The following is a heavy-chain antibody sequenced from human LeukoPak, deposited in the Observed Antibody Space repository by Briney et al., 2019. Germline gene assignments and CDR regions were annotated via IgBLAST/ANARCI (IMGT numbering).Heavy chain of an antibody. D-gene: IGHD3-3*01. CDR3: ARVRPRYDFWSGGIFDY. J-gene: IGHJ4*02. CDR2: INHSGST. Sequence: SETLSFTCAVYGGSFSGYYWSWIRQPPGKGLEWIGEINHSGSTNYNPSLKSRVTISVDTSKNQFSLKLSSVTAADTAVYYCARVRPRYDFWSGGIFDYWGQGTLVTVSS. CDR1: GGSFSGYY. V-gene: IGHV4-34*01.